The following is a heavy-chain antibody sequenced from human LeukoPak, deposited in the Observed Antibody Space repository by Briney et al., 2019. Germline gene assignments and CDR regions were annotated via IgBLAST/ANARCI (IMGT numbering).Heavy chain of an antibody. CDR1: GGTFSSYA. CDR2: IIPIFGTA. CDR3: AGDLGYGGADFDY. D-gene: IGHD4-23*01. V-gene: IGHV1-69*13. Sequence: SVKVSCKASGGTFSSYAISWVRQAPGQGLEWMGGIIPIFGTANYAQKFQGRVTITADESTSTAYMELSSLRSEDTAVYYCAGDLGYGGADFDYWGQGTLVTVSS. J-gene: IGHJ4*02.